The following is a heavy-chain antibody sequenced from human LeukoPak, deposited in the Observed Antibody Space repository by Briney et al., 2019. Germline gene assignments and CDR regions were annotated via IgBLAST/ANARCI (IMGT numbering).Heavy chain of an antibody. D-gene: IGHD5-12*01. CDR1: GGTFSSYA. V-gene: IGHV1-69*13. CDR3: ARLGPGGMATITN. CDR2: IIPIFGTA. Sequence: SVKVSCKASGGTFSSYAISWVRQAPGQWLEWMGGIIPIFGTANYAQKFQGRVTITADESTSTAYMELSSLRSEDTAVYYCARLGPGGMATITNWGQGTLVTVSS. J-gene: IGHJ4*02.